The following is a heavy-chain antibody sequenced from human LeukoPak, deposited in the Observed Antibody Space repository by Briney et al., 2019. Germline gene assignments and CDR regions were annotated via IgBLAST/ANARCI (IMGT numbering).Heavy chain of an antibody. Sequence: DPGGSLRLACAASGFTFSSYWMSWVRQAPGKGLEWVANIKKDGSEKYYVDSVKGRFTISRDNAKTSLYLQMNSLRAEDTAVYYCARHLSGITGYTYGRGIDHWGQGTLVTVSS. CDR1: GFTFSSYW. CDR3: ARHLSGITGYTYGRGIDH. D-gene: IGHD5-18*01. CDR2: IKKDGSEK. V-gene: IGHV3-7*01. J-gene: IGHJ4*02.